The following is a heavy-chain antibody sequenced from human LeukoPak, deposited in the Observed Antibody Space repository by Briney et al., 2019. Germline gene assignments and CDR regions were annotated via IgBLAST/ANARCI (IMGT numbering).Heavy chain of an antibody. Sequence: ASVKVSCEASGGTFSSYAISWVRQAPGQGLEWMGGIIPIFGTANYAQKFQGRVTITADESTSTAYMELSSLRSEDTAVYYCARKAESAYCGGDCYEDYWGQGTLVTVSS. CDR3: ARKAESAYCGGDCYEDY. V-gene: IGHV1-69*13. CDR1: GGTFSSYA. CDR2: IIPIFGTA. J-gene: IGHJ4*02. D-gene: IGHD2-21*02.